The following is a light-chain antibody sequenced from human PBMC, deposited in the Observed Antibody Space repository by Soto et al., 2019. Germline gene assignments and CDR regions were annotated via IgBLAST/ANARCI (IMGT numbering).Light chain of an antibody. V-gene: IGLV2-14*01. J-gene: IGLJ1*01. CDR1: SSDVGTYKY. CDR3: SSYTTTNSLV. Sequence: QSVLTQHASGSGSPGQSVTISCSGTSSDVGTYKYVSWYQQHPGKAPKLMIYEVSYRPSGVSNRFSGSKSGNTASLTISGLRAEDEADYYCSSYTTTNSLVFGIGTKSPS. CDR2: EVS.